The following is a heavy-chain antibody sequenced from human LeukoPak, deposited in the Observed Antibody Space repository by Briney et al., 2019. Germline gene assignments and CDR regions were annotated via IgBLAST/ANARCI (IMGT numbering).Heavy chain of an antibody. CDR2: IYHRGNT. Sequence: SETPSLTCAVYGGSFSGYYWSWIRQPPGKGLEWIGEIYHRGNTNYSPSPKSRVTIAVDTSKNQFSLKLSSVTAADTAVYYCARRVVPAAPLGFGYWGQGTLVTVSS. D-gene: IGHD2-2*01. CDR3: ARRVVPAAPLGFGY. CDR1: GGSFSGYY. J-gene: IGHJ4*02. V-gene: IGHV4-34*01.